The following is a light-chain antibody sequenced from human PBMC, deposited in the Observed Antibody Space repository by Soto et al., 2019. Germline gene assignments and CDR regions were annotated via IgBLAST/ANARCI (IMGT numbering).Light chain of an antibody. CDR1: QSVSSN. J-gene: IGKJ1*01. V-gene: IGKV3-15*01. Sequence: EIVMTQSPATLSVSPGERATLSCRASQSVSSNLAWYQQKPGQAPRLLIYGAFNRDTGIPGRFSGSESGTDFTLTISSLQSEDFAIYYCQQYKHWPWTFGQGTKVEIK. CDR2: GAF. CDR3: QQYKHWPWT.